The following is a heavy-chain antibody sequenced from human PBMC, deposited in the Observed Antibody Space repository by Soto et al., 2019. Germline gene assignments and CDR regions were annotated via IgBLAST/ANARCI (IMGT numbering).Heavy chain of an antibody. CDR3: AKGRGGSGSRTPRVDF. CDR2: ISGGGDTT. J-gene: IGHJ4*02. Sequence: EVQLLESGGGLVQPGGSLRLSCAASGFTFNNYAMTWVRQAPGKGLEWVSAISGGGDTTSYADSVKGRFTVSRDGSKNTLYLQMSSLRAEDTALYYCAKGRGGSGSRTPRVDFCGQGNLVTVSS. CDR1: GFTFNNYA. D-gene: IGHD3-10*01. V-gene: IGHV3-23*01.